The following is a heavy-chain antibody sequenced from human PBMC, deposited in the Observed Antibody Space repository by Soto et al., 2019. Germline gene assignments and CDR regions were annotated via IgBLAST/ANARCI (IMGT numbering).Heavy chain of an antibody. CDR3: AKVSGYSGYDENDY. CDR1: GFTFSSYA. V-gene: IGHV3-23*01. CDR2: ISGSGAST. J-gene: IGHJ4*02. Sequence: GGSLRLSCAASGFTFSSYAMNWVRQAPGKRLEWVSVISGSGASTYYADSVKGRFTISRDNSRNMLYLQMNNLRAEDTALYYCAKVSGYSGYDENDYWGQGTLVTVSS. D-gene: IGHD5-12*01.